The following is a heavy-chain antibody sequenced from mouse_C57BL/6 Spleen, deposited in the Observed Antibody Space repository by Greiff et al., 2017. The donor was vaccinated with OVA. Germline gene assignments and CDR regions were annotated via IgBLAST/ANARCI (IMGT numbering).Heavy chain of an antibody. CDR1: GFNIKNTY. J-gene: IGHJ3*01. V-gene: IGHV14-3*01. Sequence: VQLQQSVAELVRPGASVKLSCTASGFNIKNTYMHWVQQRPEQGLEWIGRIDPANGNTKYASKFPGKATITADTSSNTAYLQLSSLTSEDTAIYYCARSDIYYYGSSPQDWGQGTLVTVSA. CDR2: IDPANGNT. D-gene: IGHD1-1*01. CDR3: ARSDIYYYGSSPQD.